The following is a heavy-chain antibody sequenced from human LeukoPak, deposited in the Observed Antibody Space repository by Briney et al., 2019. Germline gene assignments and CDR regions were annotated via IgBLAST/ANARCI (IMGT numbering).Heavy chain of an antibody. D-gene: IGHD6-19*01. J-gene: IGHJ4*02. V-gene: IGHV3-30*02. CDR1: GFIFTSYD. CDR2: IRYDGSNK. Sequence: GGSLRLSCAASGFIFTSYDMHWVRQAPGKGLEWVAFIRYDGSNKYYADSVKGRFTISRDNSKNTLYLQMNSLRAEDTAVYYCAKLADNLPHLSGSGWYWGQGTLVTVSS. CDR3: AKLADNLPHLSGSGWY.